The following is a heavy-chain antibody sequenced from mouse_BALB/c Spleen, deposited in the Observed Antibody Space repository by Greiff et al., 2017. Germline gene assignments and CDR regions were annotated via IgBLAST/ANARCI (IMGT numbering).Heavy chain of an antibody. J-gene: IGHJ4*01. Sequence: EVQLQESGGGLVQPGGSLKLSCAASGFTFSSYTMSWVRQTPEQRLEWVAYISNGGGSTYYPDTVKGRFTISRDNAKNTLYLQMSSLKSEDTAMYYCARQYYYGSSWDAMDYWGQGTSVTVSS. V-gene: IGHV5-12-2*01. CDR2: ISNGGGST. CDR1: GFTFSSYT. CDR3: ARQYYYGSSWDAMDY. D-gene: IGHD1-1*01.